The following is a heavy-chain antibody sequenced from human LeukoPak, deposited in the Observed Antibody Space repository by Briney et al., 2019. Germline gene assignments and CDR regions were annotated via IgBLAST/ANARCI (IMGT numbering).Heavy chain of an antibody. CDR3: ATLLYYYYGMDV. CDR2: ISYDASNK. D-gene: IGHD2-15*01. V-gene: IGHV3-30*04. CDR1: GFTFTSYA. Sequence: AGGSLRLSCTASGFTFTSYAMHWVRQAPGKGLEWVAVISYDASNKYYADSVKGRFTISRDNSKNTLYLQMNSLRSEDTAVYYCATLLYYYYGMDVWGQGTTVTVSS. J-gene: IGHJ6*02.